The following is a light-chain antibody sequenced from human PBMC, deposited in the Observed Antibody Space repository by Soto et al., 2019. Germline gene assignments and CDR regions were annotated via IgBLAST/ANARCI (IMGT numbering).Light chain of an antibody. J-gene: IGLJ1*01. Sequence: QSGLTQPPSASGTPGHRVTMCCCGCNSNIGSHTVNWYQHLPCTAPTLLIFSNNQRPSGVPARFSGSKSGTSASLAISGLQSGDEGDYYRAAWDDSLNGFYVFGTGTKVTVL. CDR1: NSNIGSHT. CDR2: SNN. V-gene: IGLV1-44*01. CDR3: AAWDDSLNGFYV.